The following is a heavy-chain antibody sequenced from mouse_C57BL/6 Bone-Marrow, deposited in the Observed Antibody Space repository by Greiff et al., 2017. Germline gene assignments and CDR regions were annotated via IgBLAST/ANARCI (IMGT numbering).Heavy chain of an antibody. CDR2: IDPEDGET. D-gene: IGHD2-5*01. CDR1: GFNITDYY. CDR3: GSNFLDWYFDV. J-gene: IGHJ1*03. Sequence: EVKLLESGAELVKPGASVKLSCTASGFNITDYYMHWVKQRTEQGLEWIGRIDPEDGETKYAPKFQGKATITADRSSNTAYLQLSSLTSEDTAVYYCGSNFLDWYFDVWGTGTTVTVSS. V-gene: IGHV14-2*01.